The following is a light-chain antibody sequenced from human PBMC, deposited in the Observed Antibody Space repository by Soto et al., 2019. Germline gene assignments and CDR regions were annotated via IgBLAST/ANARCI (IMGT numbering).Light chain of an antibody. CDR2: AAS. CDR3: QQSYSTAPLT. CDR1: QTISSW. J-gene: IGKJ4*01. V-gene: IGKV1-39*01. Sequence: DIQMTQTPSTLSGSVGDRVTITCRASQTISSWLAWYQQKPGKAPKLLIYAASSLQSGVPSRFSGSGSGTDFTLTISSLQPEDFATYYCQQSYSTAPLTFGGGTKVDIK.